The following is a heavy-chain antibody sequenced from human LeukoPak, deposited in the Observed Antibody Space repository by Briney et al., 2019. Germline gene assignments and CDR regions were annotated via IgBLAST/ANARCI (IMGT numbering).Heavy chain of an antibody. J-gene: IGHJ4*02. CDR2: INPNSGGT. D-gene: IGHD6-13*01. CDR1: GYTFTGYY. V-gene: IGHV1-2*02. CDR3: GRLPGYSTSRGHY. Sequence: ASVMVSCKASGYTFTGYYMHWVRQAPGQGLEWMGWINPNSGGTNYAQKFQDRVAMTRDTSINTAYMELSRLRSDDTAMYYCGRLPGYSTSRGHYWGQGTLVTVSS.